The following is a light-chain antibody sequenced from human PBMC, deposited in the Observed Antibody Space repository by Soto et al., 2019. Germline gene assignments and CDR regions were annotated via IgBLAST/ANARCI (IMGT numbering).Light chain of an antibody. CDR3: CSYAGSYTLV. Sequence: QSALTQPRSASGSPGQSVTISCAGTSSDVGAYNWVSWYQQHPGKVPKLMIYDVSRRPSGVPDRFSGSKSGNTASLTISGLQADDEADYYCCSYAGSYTLVFGGGTKVTVL. J-gene: IGLJ3*02. CDR1: SSDVGAYNW. V-gene: IGLV2-11*01. CDR2: DVS.